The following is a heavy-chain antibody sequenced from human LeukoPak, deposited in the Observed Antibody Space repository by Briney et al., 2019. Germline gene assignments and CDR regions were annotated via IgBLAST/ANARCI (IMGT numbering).Heavy chain of an antibody. CDR1: GFTVSSNY. D-gene: IGHD3-16*01. Sequence: GGSLRLSCAASGFTVSSNYMSWVRQAPGKGLEWAGRIKSKTDGGTTDYAAPVKGRFTISRDDSKNTLYLQMNSLKTEDTAVYYCTTGRYLALCYFDYWGQGTLVTVSS. V-gene: IGHV3-15*01. CDR3: TTGRYLALCYFDY. CDR2: IKSKTDGGTT. J-gene: IGHJ4*02.